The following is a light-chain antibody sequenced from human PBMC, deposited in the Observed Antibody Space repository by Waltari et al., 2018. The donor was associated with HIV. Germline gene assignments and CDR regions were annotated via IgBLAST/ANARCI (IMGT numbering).Light chain of an antibody. V-gene: IGLV1-47*01. CDR2: WNT. CDR1: SSNIGNNS. Sequence: QSVLTQSPSISGTPGQRVAIPCSGSSSNIGNNSVSWYQQVPGTTPKLLIFWNTHRPAGGPDRFSGSVSGTSASLAISGLRSDDEANYYCAVWDNSLSAQVFGGGTTLTVL. CDR3: AVWDNSLSAQV. J-gene: IGLJ3*02.